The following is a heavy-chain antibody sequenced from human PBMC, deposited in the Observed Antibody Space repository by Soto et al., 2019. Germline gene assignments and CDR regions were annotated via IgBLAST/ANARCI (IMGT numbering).Heavy chain of an antibody. D-gene: IGHD1-1*01. CDR2: ISYDGDNK. CDR3: ARGTTTSAFSAMDV. J-gene: IGHJ6*02. CDR1: GFTFSYNA. V-gene: IGHV3-30-3*01. Sequence: QVQLVESGGGVVQHGRSLRLSCAASGFTFSYNAQNWVRQAPGKGLEWVAVISYDGDNKYIAESVKGRFTISRDNSKNTVSLQMTSLRAEDTAMYFFARGTTTSAFSAMDVWGQGTTVTVSS.